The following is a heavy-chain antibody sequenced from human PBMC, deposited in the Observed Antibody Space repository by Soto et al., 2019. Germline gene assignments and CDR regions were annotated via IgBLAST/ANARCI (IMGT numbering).Heavy chain of an antibody. J-gene: IGHJ4*02. D-gene: IGHD6-19*01. CDR3: ARRVAVAGYYYFDY. Sequence: GASVKVSCKASGYTFTGYYMHCVRQAPGQGLEWMGWINPNSGGTNYAQKFQGWVTMTRDTSISTAYMELSRLRSDDTAVYYCARRVAVAGYYYFDYWGQGTLVTVSS. CDR1: GYTFTGYY. CDR2: INPNSGGT. V-gene: IGHV1-2*04.